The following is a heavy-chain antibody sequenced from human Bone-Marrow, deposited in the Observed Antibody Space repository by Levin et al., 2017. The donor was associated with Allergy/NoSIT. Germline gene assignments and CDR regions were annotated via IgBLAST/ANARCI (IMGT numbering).Heavy chain of an antibody. D-gene: IGHD2-2*01. CDR1: GFTFSTYG. V-gene: IGHV3-23*01. Sequence: ASVKVSCASSGFTFSTYGMAWVRQAPGKGLEWVSTITGTGDNTYYADSVKGRFTISRDNSKNTLFVQMNGLRAEDTAIYYCAKSQYLLWDAFNLWGQGTMVTVSS. CDR2: ITGTGDNT. J-gene: IGHJ3*01. CDR3: AKSQYLLWDAFNL.